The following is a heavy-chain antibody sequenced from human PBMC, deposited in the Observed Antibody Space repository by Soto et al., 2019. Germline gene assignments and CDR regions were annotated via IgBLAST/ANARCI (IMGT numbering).Heavy chain of an antibody. J-gene: IGHJ4*02. CDR2: ISARGGCL. Sequence: EVQLLESGGGLVQPGGSLRLSCAASGFSFSSYAMVWVRQAPGKGLEWVSVISARGGCLYFSDSVKGPFTISRDNSKNFLALEMHNLRAEDTATYFFAKGSIVYSASVENWGQGTLVVVSS. CDR1: GFSFSSYA. CDR3: AKGSIVYSASVEN. V-gene: IGHV3-23*01. D-gene: IGHD5-12*01.